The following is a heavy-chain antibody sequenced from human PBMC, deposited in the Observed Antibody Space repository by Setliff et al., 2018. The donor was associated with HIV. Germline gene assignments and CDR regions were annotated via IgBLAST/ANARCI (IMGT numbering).Heavy chain of an antibody. V-gene: IGHV3-23*01. CDR1: GFTLSSYA. CDR3: AKGAPSDGIHYYYYMDV. J-gene: IGHJ6*03. D-gene: IGHD3-16*01. CDR2: ISGGAGIT. Sequence: PGESLRLSCAATGFTLSSYAMCWVRQAPGKGLEWVSAISGGAGITYYADSVKGRLTISRDNSKNTLYLEMSSLRAEDTAIYYCAKGAPSDGIHYYYYMDVWGKGTTVTVSS.